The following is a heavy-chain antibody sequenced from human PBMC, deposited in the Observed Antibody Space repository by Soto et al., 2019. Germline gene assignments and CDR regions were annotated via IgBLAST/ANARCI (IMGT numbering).Heavy chain of an antibody. CDR1: GYTFTGYY. CDR3: AIGGPSVSNNWNEPFRFRTYDFDY. V-gene: IGHV1-2*04. CDR2: INRNSGGT. J-gene: IGHJ4*02. D-gene: IGHD1-20*01. Sequence: QVQLVPSGAEVKQPGASVKVSCKASGYTFTGYYMHWVRQSPGQGLDWMGGINRNSGGTNYAQKFQGWVTMTRDTAISRGDMELSRLRTDDTAVDYCAIGGPSVSNNWNEPFRFRTYDFDYWGQGTLVTVSS.